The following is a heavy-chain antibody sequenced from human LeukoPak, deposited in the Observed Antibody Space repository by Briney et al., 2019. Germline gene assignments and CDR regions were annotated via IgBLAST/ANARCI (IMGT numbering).Heavy chain of an antibody. J-gene: IGHJ4*02. CDR3: AREGRIEAAGKGFDY. CDR2: ISSSSSYI. CDR1: GFTFSDYT. V-gene: IGHV3-21*01. D-gene: IGHD6-13*01. Sequence: PGGSLRLSCAASGFTFSDYTMNWVRQAPGEGLEWVSSISSSSSYIYYADSVKGRFTISRDDAKNSLYLQMNSLRAEDTAVYICAREGRIEAAGKGFDYWGQGTLVTVSS.